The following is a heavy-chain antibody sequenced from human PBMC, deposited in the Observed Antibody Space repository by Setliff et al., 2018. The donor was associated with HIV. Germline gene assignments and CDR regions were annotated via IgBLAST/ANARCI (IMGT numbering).Heavy chain of an antibody. CDR1: GFTFSGSA. CDR2: ISYDGSNK. Sequence: PGGSLRLSCAASGFTFSGSAMHWVRQAPGKGLEWVAVISYDGSNKYYADSVKGRFTIYRDNAKNSLYLQMNSLRAEDTAVYYCARGGYSYGYNSWFDPWGQGTLVTVSS. V-gene: IGHV3-30-3*01. CDR3: ARGGYSYGYNSWFDP. D-gene: IGHD5-18*01. J-gene: IGHJ5*02.